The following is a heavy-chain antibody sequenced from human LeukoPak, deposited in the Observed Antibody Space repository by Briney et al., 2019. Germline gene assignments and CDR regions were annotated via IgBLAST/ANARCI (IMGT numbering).Heavy chain of an antibody. CDR2: INTDGSVT. J-gene: IGHJ4*02. CDR3: AKDYNYGQTDS. D-gene: IGHD5-18*01. Sequence: GGSLRLSCAASGFPFSAYWMHWVRQAPGKGLVWVSTINTDGSVTTHADSVKGRFTISRDNAENTLCLQMNSLRGEDTAVYYCAKDYNYGQTDSWGQGTLVTVSS. V-gene: IGHV3-74*03. CDR1: GFPFSAYW.